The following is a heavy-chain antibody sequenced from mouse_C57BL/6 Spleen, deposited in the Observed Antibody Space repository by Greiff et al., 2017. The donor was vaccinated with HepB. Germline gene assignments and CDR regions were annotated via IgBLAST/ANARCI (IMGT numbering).Heavy chain of an antibody. J-gene: IGHJ4*01. CDR1: GYTFTSYW. V-gene: IGHV1-59*01. CDR3: ASYYGSSIYYAMDY. D-gene: IGHD1-1*01. Sequence: QVQLQQPGAELVRPGTSVKLSCKASGYTFTSYWMHWVKQRPGQGLEWIGVIDPSDSYTNYNQKFKSKATLTVDTSSSTAYMQLSSLTSEDSAVYYCASYYGSSIYYAMDYWGQGTSVIVSS. CDR2: IDPSDSYT.